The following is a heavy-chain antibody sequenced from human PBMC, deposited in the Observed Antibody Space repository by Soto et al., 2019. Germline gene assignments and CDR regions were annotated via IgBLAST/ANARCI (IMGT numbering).Heavy chain of an antibody. V-gene: IGHV3-21*01. Sequence: DAQLVESGGGLVKPGGSLRLSCAASGFTFSSYSFNWVRQAPGKGLEWVSSISSSSRYIYYADSVKGRFTISRDNAKNSLYLQMNGLRAEDTAVYYCARMTEEYQLLVPYGMDVWGQGTTVTVSS. J-gene: IGHJ6*02. CDR3: ARMTEEYQLLVPYGMDV. CDR2: ISSSSRYI. D-gene: IGHD2-2*01. CDR1: GFTFSSYS.